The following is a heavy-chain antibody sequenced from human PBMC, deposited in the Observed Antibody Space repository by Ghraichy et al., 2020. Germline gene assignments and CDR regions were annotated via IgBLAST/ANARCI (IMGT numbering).Heavy chain of an antibody. Sequence: GSLNISCTASGFTFNTYFMTWVRQAPGNGLEWVANIRQDGSDKYYVDSVKGRFTISRDNAKDSLYLQMSSLRVDDTAVYYCARGVSSGSYFDYWGRGTPVTVSS. CDR1: GFTFNTYF. CDR2: IRQDGSDK. CDR3: ARGVSSGSYFDY. D-gene: IGHD1-26*01. V-gene: IGHV3-7*01. J-gene: IGHJ4*02.